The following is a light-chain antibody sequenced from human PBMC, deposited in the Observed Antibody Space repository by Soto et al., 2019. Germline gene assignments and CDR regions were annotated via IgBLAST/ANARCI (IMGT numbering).Light chain of an antibody. CDR3: TSYTTTDTFV. Sequence: QSALTQPASVSGSPGQSIAISCTGTSSDVGYYNYVSWYQQHPGKAPKLIIYEVSNRPSGVSNRFSASKSVNTASLTISGLQAEDEADYYCTSYTTTDTFVFGTGNKLTVL. V-gene: IGLV2-14*01. CDR2: EVS. CDR1: SSDVGYYNY. J-gene: IGLJ1*01.